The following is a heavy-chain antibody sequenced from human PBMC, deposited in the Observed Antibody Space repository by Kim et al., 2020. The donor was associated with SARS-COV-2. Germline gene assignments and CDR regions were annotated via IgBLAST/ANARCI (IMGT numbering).Heavy chain of an antibody. CDR3: ARLGIVVVPGLSYGMDV. D-gene: IGHD2-2*03. J-gene: IGHJ6*02. Sequence: SETLSLTCTVSGGSISSSSYYWGWIRQPPGKGLEWIGSIYYSGSTYYNPSLKSRVTISVDTSKNQFSLKLSSVTAADTAVYYCARLGIVVVPGLSYGMDVWGQGTTVTVSS. V-gene: IGHV4-39*07. CDR1: GGSISSSSYY. CDR2: IYYSGST.